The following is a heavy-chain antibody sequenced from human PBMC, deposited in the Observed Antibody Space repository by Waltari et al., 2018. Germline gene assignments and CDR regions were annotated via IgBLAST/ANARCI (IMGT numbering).Heavy chain of an antibody. CDR1: GGSISSGSYY. CDR3: ARVPISSSWSITGYYFDY. CDR2: IYTSGST. J-gene: IGHJ4*02. Sequence: QVQLQESGPGLVKPSQTLSLTCTVSGGSISSGSYYWSWIRQPAGKGLEWIGRIYTSGSTNYNPSLKSRVTISVDTSKNQCSLKLSSVTAADTAVYYCARVPISSSWSITGYYFDYWGQGTLVTVSS. D-gene: IGHD6-13*01. V-gene: IGHV4-61*02.